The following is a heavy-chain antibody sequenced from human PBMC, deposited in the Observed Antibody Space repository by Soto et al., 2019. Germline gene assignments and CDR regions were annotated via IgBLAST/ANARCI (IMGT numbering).Heavy chain of an antibody. V-gene: IGHV3-21*01. CDR3: ARDRARSTRPQDY. J-gene: IGHJ4*02. D-gene: IGHD2-2*01. CDR1: GFTFSSYS. Sequence: GSLRLSCAASGFTFSSYSMNWVRQAPGKGLEWVSSISSSSSYIYYADSVKGRFTISRDNAKNSLYLQMNSLRAEDTAVYYCARDRARSTRPQDYWGQGTLVTVSS. CDR2: ISSSSSYI.